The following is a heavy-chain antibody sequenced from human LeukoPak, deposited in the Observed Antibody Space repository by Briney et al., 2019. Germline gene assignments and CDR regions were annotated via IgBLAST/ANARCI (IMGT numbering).Heavy chain of an antibody. J-gene: IGHJ4*02. CDR2: IKQDGSEK. Sequence: PGGSLRLSCAASGFTFSSYWMSWVRQAPGKGLEWVANIKQDGSEKYYVDSVKGRFTISRDNAKNSLYLQMNSLRAEDTAVYYCARIYCSSTSCYLDYWAQGTLVTVAS. CDR3: ARIYCSSTSCYLDY. V-gene: IGHV3-7*01. CDR1: GFTFSSYW. D-gene: IGHD2-2*01.